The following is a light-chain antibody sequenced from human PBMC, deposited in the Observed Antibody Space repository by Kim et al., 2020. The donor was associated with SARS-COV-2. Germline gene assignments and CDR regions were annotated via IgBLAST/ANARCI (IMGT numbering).Light chain of an antibody. CDR1: SGHSSCA. CDR3: QTWDTGSRV. CDR2: LNSDGSH. V-gene: IGLV4-69*01. Sequence: ASVKLTCTLSSGHSSCAIAWHQQQPEKGPRYLMKLNSDGSHNRGDEIPDRFSGSSSGAEHYLTISSLQSEDEADYYCQTWDTGSRVFGGGTQLTVL. J-gene: IGLJ3*02.